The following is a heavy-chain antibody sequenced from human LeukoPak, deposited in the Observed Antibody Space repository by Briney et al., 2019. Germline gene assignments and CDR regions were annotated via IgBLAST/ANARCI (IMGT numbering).Heavy chain of an antibody. CDR3: ARDVDCSGGSCSDY. D-gene: IGHD2-15*01. V-gene: IGHV4-4*02. J-gene: IGHJ4*02. Sequence: SETLSLTCAVSGGSISSSNWWSWVRQPPGKGLEWIGEIYHSGSTNYNPSLKSRVTISVDTSKNQFSLKLSSVTAADTAVYYCARDVDCSGGSCSDYWGQGTLVTVSS. CDR1: GGSISSSNW. CDR2: IYHSGST.